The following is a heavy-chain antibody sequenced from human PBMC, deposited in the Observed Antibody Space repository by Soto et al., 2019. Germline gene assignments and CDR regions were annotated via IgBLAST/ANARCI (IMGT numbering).Heavy chain of an antibody. Sequence: QITLKESGPTLVKPTQTLTLTCTFSGFSLTTRGVGVGWIRQPPGKALEWLALIYWDDDEGYSPSLKSRITITTDTSKNQVVLTRTNMDPVDTATYYCAHRPRGYSYHFDYWGQGTLVTVSS. CDR1: GFSLTTRGVG. CDR2: IYWDDDE. J-gene: IGHJ4*02. D-gene: IGHD5-18*01. V-gene: IGHV2-5*02. CDR3: AHRPRGYSYHFDY.